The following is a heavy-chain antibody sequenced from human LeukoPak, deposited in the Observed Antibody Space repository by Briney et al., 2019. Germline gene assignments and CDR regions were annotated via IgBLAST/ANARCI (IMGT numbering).Heavy chain of an antibody. V-gene: IGHV1-18*01. CDR1: GYTYTSYG. J-gene: IGHJ6*02. D-gene: IGHD2-2*01. CDR2: ISAYNGNT. CDR3: ARDLRECVVVPAATYYCHYGMDV. Sequence: ASVKVSCKASGYTYTSYGISWVRQAPGQGLEWMGWISAYNGNTNYAQKLQGRVTMTTDTSTSTAHMELRSLRSEDTAVYYCARDLRECVVVPAATYYCHYGMDVWGQGTTVTVSS.